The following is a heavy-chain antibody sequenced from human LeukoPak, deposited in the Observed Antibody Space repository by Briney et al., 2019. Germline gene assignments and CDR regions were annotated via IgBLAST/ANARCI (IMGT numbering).Heavy chain of an antibody. CDR2: IIPIFGTA. D-gene: IGHD6-13*01. CDR3: ASDLFGHSSIPV. J-gene: IGHJ4*02. CDR1: GGTFSSYA. Sequence: SVKVSCKASGGTFSSYAISWVRQAPGQGLEWMGGIIPIFGTANYAQKFQGRVTITADESTSTAYMKLSSLRSEDTAVYYCASDLFGHSSIPVWGQGTLVTVSS. V-gene: IGHV1-69*13.